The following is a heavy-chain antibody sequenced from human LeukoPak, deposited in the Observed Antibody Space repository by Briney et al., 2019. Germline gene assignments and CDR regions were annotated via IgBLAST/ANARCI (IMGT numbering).Heavy chain of an antibody. V-gene: IGHV3-74*01. J-gene: IGHJ6*03. Sequence: GGSLRLSCAASGFTFSSYWMHWVRQAPGKGLVWVSRINSDGSSTSYADSVKGRFTISRDNAKNSLYLQMNSLRAEDTAVYYCARGQGEGYMDVWGKGTTVTISS. CDR3: ARGQGEGYMDV. CDR1: GFTFSSYW. D-gene: IGHD3-16*01. CDR2: INSDGSST.